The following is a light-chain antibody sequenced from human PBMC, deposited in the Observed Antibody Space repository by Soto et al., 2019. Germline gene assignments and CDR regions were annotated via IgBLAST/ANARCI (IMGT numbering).Light chain of an antibody. J-gene: IGLJ3*02. CDR2: LDRSGSY. V-gene: IGLV4-60*02. CDR3: ETWYSNTHKV. Sequence: QSVLTQSSSASASLGSSVKLTCILSSGHSTYINAWHQQQPGKAPRFLMTLDRSGSYNRGSGVPDRFSGSSSGADRYLTISNLQFEDEGDYYCETWYSNTHKVFGGGTKVTVL. CDR1: SGHSTYI.